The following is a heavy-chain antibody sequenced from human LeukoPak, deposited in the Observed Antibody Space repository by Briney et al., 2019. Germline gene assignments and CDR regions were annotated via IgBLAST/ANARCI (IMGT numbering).Heavy chain of an antibody. D-gene: IGHD6-13*01. CDR1: GGSISSSSYY. J-gene: IGHJ6*03. CDR3: ARDKIAAADSNYYYMDV. Sequence: PSETLSLTCTVSGGSISSSSYYWGWIRQPPGKGLEWIGSIYYSGSTYYNPSLKSRVTISVDTSKNQFSLKLSSVTAADTAVYYCARDKIAAADSNYYYMDVWGKGTTVTVSS. V-gene: IGHV4-39*07. CDR2: IYYSGST.